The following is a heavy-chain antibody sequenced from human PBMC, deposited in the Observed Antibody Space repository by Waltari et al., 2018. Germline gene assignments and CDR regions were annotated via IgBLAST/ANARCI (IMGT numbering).Heavy chain of an antibody. CDR3: ARASAGHYDALDL. CDR2: SHYSGST. D-gene: IGHD3-3*01. Sequence: QEQLQESGPGLVKPAETLSLPCSVSGRPMRDYYWSWYRQPPGKGLDWIGYSHYSGSTHYIPSVKRRVTISVDTAKNQFSLNLRSVTAAHTAVYYCARASAGHYDALDLWGQGTTVSVSS. CDR1: GRPMRDYY. V-gene: IGHV4-59*13. J-gene: IGHJ3*01.